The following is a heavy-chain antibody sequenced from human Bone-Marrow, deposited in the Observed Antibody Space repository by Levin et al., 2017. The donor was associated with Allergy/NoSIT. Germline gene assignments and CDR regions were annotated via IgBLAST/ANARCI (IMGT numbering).Heavy chain of an antibody. D-gene: IGHD4-17*01. V-gene: IGHV1-2*02. CDR3: AGGGNYGDPIDY. CDR2: INPNSGGT. Sequence: GESLKISCKASGYTFTGYYMHWVRQAPGQGLEWMGWINPNSGGTNYAQKFQGRVTMTRDTSISTAYMELSRLRSDDTAVYYCAGGGNYGDPIDYWGQGTLVTVSS. J-gene: IGHJ4*02. CDR1: GYTFTGYY.